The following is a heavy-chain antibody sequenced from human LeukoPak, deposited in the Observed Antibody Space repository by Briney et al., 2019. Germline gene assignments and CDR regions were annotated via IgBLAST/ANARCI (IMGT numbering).Heavy chain of an antibody. D-gene: IGHD6-13*01. V-gene: IGHV4-39*07. CDR1: GDSISSSSYF. J-gene: IGHJ6*03. CDR3: ARDTSSPNYYYMDV. CDR2: VYYTGDT. Sequence: PSETLSLTCNVSGDSISSSSYFWDWIRQPPGKGLEWIGNVYYTGDTHYNPSLESRVTISVDRSKNQFSLKLSSVTAADTAVYYCARDTSSPNYYYMDVWGKGTTVTVPS.